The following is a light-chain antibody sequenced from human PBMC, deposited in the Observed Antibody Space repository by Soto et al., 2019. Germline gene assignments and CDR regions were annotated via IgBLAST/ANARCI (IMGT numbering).Light chain of an antibody. CDR3: QQRNTNPPN. J-gene: IGKJ4*01. CDR2: TAS. V-gene: IGKV1-9*01. Sequence: IQLTQSPSFLSASVGDRVTITCRASQGISTYLAWYQQRPGKAPKLLIHTASTLQSGVPSRFSGSGSGTEFTLTISSLQTEDFATYYCQQRNTNPPNFGGGTKVDIK. CDR1: QGISTY.